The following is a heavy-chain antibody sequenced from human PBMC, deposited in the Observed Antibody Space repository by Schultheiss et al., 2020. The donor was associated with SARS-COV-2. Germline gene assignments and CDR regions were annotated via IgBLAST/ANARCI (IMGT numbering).Heavy chain of an antibody. Sequence: SETLSLTCTVSGGSVSSGSYYWSWIRQPPGKGLEWIGYIYYSGSTNYNPSLKSRVTISVDTSKNQFSLKLSSVTAADTAVYYCASRRAWGMYISSYKEYYYYGMDVWGQGTTVTVSS. CDR1: GGSVSSGSYY. D-gene: IGHD6-13*01. J-gene: IGHJ6*02. CDR2: IYYSGST. V-gene: IGHV4-61*01. CDR3: ASRRAWGMYISSYKEYYYYGMDV.